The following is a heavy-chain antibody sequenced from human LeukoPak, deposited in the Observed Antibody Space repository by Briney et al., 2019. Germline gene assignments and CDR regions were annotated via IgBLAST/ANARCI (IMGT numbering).Heavy chain of an antibody. CDR1: GYTFTSYG. D-gene: IGHD4-11*01. CDR3: ARVDLGYSNYGWYYYYMDV. V-gene: IGHV1-18*01. Sequence: GASVEVSCKASGYTFTSYGISWVRQAPGQGLEWMGWISAYNGNTNYAQKLQGRVTMTTDTSTSTAYMELRSLRSEDTAVYYCARVDLGYSNYGWYYYYMDVWGKGTTVTVSS. J-gene: IGHJ6*03. CDR2: ISAYNGNT.